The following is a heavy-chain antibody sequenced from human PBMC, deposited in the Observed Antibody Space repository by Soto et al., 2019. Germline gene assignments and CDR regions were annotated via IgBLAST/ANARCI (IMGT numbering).Heavy chain of an antibody. Sequence: PSETLSLTCTVSDGSISRYYWSWIRQPPGKGLEWIGYIYYSGSTNYNPSLKSRVTISVDTSKNQFSLKLSSVTAADTAVYYCARSDGRYWGQGTLVTVSS. V-gene: IGHV4-59*01. J-gene: IGHJ4*02. CDR1: DGSISRYY. CDR3: ARSDGRY. CDR2: IYYSGST.